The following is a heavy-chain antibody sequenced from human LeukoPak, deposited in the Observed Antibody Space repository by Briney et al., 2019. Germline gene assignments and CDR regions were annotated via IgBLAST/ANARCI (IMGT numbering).Heavy chain of an antibody. D-gene: IGHD3-10*01. Sequence: PSETLSLTCAVSGGSISSSYWWSWVRQPPGKGLEWIGEIYHSGSTNYNPSLKRRVSISVDKSKNQFSLKLSSVTAADTAVYYCARDQHWTMVGEYWGQGTLVTVSS. CDR3: ARDQHWTMVGEY. V-gene: IGHV4-4*02. J-gene: IGHJ4*02. CDR2: IYHSGST. CDR1: GGSISSSYW.